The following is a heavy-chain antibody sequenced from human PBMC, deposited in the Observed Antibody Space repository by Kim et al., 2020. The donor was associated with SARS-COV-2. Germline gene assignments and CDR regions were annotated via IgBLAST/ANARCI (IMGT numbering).Heavy chain of an antibody. D-gene: IGHD5-12*01. CDR2: ISYDGSNK. CDR1: GFTFSSYA. CDR3: ARGXGYNDVDY. J-gene: IGHJ4*02. Sequence: GGSLRLSCAASGFTFSSYAMHWVRQAPGKGLEWVAVISYDGSNKYYADSVKGXFTISRDNSKNTLYLQMNSLRAEDTAVYYCARGXGYNDVDYWGQGTLVTV. V-gene: IGHV3-30-3*01.